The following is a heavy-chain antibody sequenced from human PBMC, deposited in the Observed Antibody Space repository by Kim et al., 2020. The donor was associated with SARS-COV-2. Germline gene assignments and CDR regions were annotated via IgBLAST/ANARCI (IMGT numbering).Heavy chain of an antibody. CDR1: GYTFTSYA. CDR3: ASSITMVRGVIINSPGY. D-gene: IGHD3-10*01. V-gene: IGHV7-4-1*02. CDR2: INTNTGNP. J-gene: IGHJ4*02. Sequence: ASVKVSCKASGYTFTSYAMNWVRQAPGQGLEWMGWINTNTGNPTYAQGFTGRFVFSLDTSVSTAYLQISSLKAEDTAVYYCASSITMVRGVIINSPGYWGQGTLVTVSS.